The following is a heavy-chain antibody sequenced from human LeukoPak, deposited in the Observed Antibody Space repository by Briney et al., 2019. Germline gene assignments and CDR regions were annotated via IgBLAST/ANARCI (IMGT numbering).Heavy chain of an antibody. V-gene: IGHV3-21*01. CDR3: ARRGDYYDSSGWNY. D-gene: IGHD3-22*01. Sequence: PGGSLRLSCAASGFTFSSYSMNWVRQAPGEGLEWVSSISSSSSYIYYADSVKGRFTISRDNAKNSLYLQMNSLRAEDTAVYYCARRGDYYDSSGWNYWGQGTLVTVSS. J-gene: IGHJ4*02. CDR1: GFTFSSYS. CDR2: ISSSSSYI.